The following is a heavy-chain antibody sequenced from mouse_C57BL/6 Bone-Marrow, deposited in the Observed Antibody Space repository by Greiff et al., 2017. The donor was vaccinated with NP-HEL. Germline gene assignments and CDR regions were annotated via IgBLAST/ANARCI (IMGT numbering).Heavy chain of an antibody. D-gene: IGHD5-5*01. CDR2: ISSGSSTI. CDR3: ARGGTTLGDY. J-gene: IGHJ2*01. V-gene: IGHV5-17*01. CDR1: GFTFSDYG. Sequence: EVMLVESGGGLVKPGGSLKLSCAASGFTFSDYGMHWVRQAPEKGLEWVAYISSGSSTIYYADTVKGRFTISRDNAKNTLFLQMTSLRSEDTAMYYCARGGTTLGDYWGQGTTLTVSS.